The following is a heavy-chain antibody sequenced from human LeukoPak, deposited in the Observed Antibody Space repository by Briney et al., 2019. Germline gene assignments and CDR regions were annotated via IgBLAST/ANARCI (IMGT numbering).Heavy chain of an antibody. CDR2: IYYSGST. D-gene: IGHD3-9*01. V-gene: IGHV4-39*02. Sequence: WVRQPPGKGLEWIGSIYYSGSTYYNPSLKSRVTISVDTSKNQFSLKLSSVTAADTAVYYCAGDVRTTYYDILTGSDAFDIWGQGTMVTVSS. J-gene: IGHJ3*02. CDR3: AGDVRTTYYDILTGSDAFDI.